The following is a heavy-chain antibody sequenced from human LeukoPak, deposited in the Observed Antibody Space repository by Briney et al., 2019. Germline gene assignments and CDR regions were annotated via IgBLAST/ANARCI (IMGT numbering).Heavy chain of an antibody. Sequence: PGGSLRLSCAASGFTFSSYAMSWVRQAPGKGLEWVSAISGSGGSTYYADSVKGRFTISRDNSKNTLYLQMNSLRAEDTAVYYCAKAVGYDSSGLRPLLKKNWFDPWGQGTLVTVSS. J-gene: IGHJ5*02. CDR1: GFTFSSYA. CDR2: ISGSGGST. CDR3: AKAVGYDSSGLRPLLKKNWFDP. D-gene: IGHD3-22*01. V-gene: IGHV3-23*01.